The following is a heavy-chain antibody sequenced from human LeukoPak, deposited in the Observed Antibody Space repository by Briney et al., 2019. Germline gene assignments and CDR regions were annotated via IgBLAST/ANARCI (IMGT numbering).Heavy chain of an antibody. CDR3: ARYGFDVLLWFGEPDYFDY. V-gene: IGHV3-33*05. D-gene: IGHD3-10*01. J-gene: IGHJ4*02. CDR1: GFTFSDYG. CDR2: IQNDGSNT. Sequence: GGSLRLSCAASGFTFSDYGMNWVRQTPGKGLEWLAFIQNDGSNTFYADSVKGRFTISRDNSKNTLYLQMTSLRAEDTAVYYCARYGFDVLLWFGEPDYFDYWGQGTLVTVSS.